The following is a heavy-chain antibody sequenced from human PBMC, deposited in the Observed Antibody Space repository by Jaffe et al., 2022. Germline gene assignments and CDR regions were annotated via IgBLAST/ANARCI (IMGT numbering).Heavy chain of an antibody. CDR3: AGPTVPSPFDY. V-gene: IGHV2-5*01. Sequence: QITLKESGPTVVKPTQTLTLTCTFSGFSLSTSGVGVGWIRQPPGKALEWLALIYWNDDKRYSPSLRSRLTITKDTSKNQVVLTMTNMDPVDTATYYCAGPTVPSPFDYWGQGTLVTVSS. CDR1: GFSLSTSGVG. CDR2: IYWNDDK. J-gene: IGHJ4*02. D-gene: IGHD4-17*01.